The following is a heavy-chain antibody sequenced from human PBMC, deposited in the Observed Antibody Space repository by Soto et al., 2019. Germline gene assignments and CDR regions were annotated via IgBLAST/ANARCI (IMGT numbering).Heavy chain of an antibody. CDR1: GFTFSSYA. V-gene: IGHV3-30-3*01. CDR3: ARPAYPLISVRDDAFDI. D-gene: IGHD2-2*01. J-gene: IGHJ3*02. Sequence: GGSLRLSCAASGFTFSSYAMHWVRQAPGKGLEWVAVISYDGSNKYYADSVKGRFTISRDNSKNTLYLQMNSLRAEDTAVYYCARPAYPLISVRDDAFDIWGQGTMVTVSS. CDR2: ISYDGSNK.